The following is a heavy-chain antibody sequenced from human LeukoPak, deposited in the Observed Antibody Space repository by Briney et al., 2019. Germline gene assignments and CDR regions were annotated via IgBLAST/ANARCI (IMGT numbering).Heavy chain of an antibody. Sequence: SVKVSCKASGGTFSSCAISWVRQAPGQGLEWMGGIIPIFGTANYAQKFQGRVTITTDESTSTAYMELSSLRSEDTAVYYCARGSDYYYYMDVWGKGTTVTVSS. J-gene: IGHJ6*03. CDR3: ARGSDYYYYMDV. CDR1: GGTFSSCA. V-gene: IGHV1-69*05. CDR2: IIPIFGTA.